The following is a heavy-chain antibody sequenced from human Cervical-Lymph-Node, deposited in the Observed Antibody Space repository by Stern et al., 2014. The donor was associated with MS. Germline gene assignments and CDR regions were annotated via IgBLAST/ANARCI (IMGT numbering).Heavy chain of an antibody. D-gene: IGHD1-1*01. CDR1: GGSISRSSYY. CDR3: ARRYGTGLDY. CDR2: IDYSGTI. Sequence: QMQLVQSGPGLVKPSETLSLTCTVSGGSISRSSYYLGWVRQPPGKGLEWIASIDYSGTINYSPYLKSRVSMSADTSNNQFSLSLNSVTVADTAVYYCARRYGTGLDYWGQGTLVTVSS. J-gene: IGHJ4*02. V-gene: IGHV4-39*01.